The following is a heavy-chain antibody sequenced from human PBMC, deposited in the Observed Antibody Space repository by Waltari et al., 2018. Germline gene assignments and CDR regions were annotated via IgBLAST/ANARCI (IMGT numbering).Heavy chain of an antibody. CDR3: ARDLTGVEL. V-gene: IGHV3-53*01. J-gene: IGHJ2*01. D-gene: IGHD3-9*01. Sequence: EVQLVESGGGLLQPGGSMRLSCAASGFTVSSNYGSWGRQAPGKGLEWVSVIYSAGSTHYADSVKGRFTISRDNSKNTLYLQMNNLRAEDTAVYYCARDLTGVELWGRGTLVTVSS. CDR2: IYSAGST. CDR1: GFTVSSNY.